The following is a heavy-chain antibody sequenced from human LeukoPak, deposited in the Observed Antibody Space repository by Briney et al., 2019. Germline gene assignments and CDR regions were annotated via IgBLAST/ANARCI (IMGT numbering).Heavy chain of an antibody. V-gene: IGHV1-2*04. Sequence: ASVKVSCKASGYTSTGYYMHWVRQAPGQGLEWMGWINPNSGGTNYAQKFQGWVTMTRDTSISTAYMELSRLRSDDTAVYYCARADIVVGDDAFDIWGQGTMVTVSS. J-gene: IGHJ3*02. CDR2: INPNSGGT. CDR3: ARADIVVGDDAFDI. CDR1: GYTSTGYY. D-gene: IGHD2-15*01.